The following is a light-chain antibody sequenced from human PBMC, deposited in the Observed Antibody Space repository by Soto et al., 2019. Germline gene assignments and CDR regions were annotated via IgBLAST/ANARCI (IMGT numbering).Light chain of an antibody. CDR1: QSVSSY. CDR2: DAS. Sequence: EIVLTQSPATLSLSPCERSTLSCRASQSVSSYLAWYQQKPGQAPRLLIYDASNRATGIPARFSGSGSGTDFTLTISSLEPEDFAVYYCQQRSNWPITFGQGTRLEIK. V-gene: IGKV3-11*01. CDR3: QQRSNWPIT. J-gene: IGKJ5*01.